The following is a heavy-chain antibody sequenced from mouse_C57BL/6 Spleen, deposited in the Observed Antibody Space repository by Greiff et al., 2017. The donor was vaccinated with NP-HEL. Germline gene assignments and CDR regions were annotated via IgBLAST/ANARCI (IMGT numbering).Heavy chain of an antibody. Sequence: EVKLVESGGDLVKPGGSLKLSCAASGFTFSSYGMSWVRQTPDKRLEWVATISSGGSYTYYPDSVKGRFTISRDNAKNTLYLQMSSLKSDDTAMYYCARHVGGYLRSFAYWGQGTLVTVSA. CDR3: ARHVGGYLRSFAY. CDR1: GFTFSSYG. V-gene: IGHV5-6*01. J-gene: IGHJ3*01. D-gene: IGHD2-3*01. CDR2: ISSGGSYT.